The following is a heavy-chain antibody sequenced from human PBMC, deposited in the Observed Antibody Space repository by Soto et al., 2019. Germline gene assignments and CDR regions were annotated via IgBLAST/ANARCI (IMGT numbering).Heavy chain of an antibody. CDR2: IYYSGST. J-gene: IGHJ6*02. CDR3: ARLQRIGFRFWYGMDV. V-gene: IGHV4-39*01. CDR1: GGSISSSSYY. Sequence: PSETLSLTCTVSGGSISSSSYYWGWIRQPPGKGLEWIGSIYYSGSTYYNPSLKSRVTISVDTSKNQFSLKLSSVTAADTAVYYCARLQRIGFRFWYGMDVWGQGTTVTVSS. D-gene: IGHD3-3*01.